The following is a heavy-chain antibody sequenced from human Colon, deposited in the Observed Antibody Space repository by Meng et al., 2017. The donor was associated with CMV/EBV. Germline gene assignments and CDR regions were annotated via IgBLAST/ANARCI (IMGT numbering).Heavy chain of an antibody. J-gene: IGHJ5*02. CDR1: GGTFSSYT. CDR3: APLVLPSP. CDR2: IIPIFGIA. D-gene: IGHD6-13*01. Sequence: SVKVSCKASGGTFSSYTISWVRQAPGQGLEWMGRIIPIFGIANYAQKFQGRVTITADKSTSTAYMELSSLRSEDTAVYYCAPLVLPSPWGQGTLVTVSS. V-gene: IGHV1-69*02.